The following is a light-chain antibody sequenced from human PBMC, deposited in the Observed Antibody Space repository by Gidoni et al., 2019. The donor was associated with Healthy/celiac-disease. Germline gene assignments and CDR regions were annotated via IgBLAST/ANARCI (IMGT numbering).Light chain of an antibody. CDR3: QQSYSTPPIT. CDR1: QRSSSY. J-gene: IGKJ5*01. V-gene: IGKV1-39*01. Sequence: DIQVTPSPSALSASVGGRVTIPCRASQRSSSYFNWYQQNPGKAPTLLIYAASSLQSGAPSSFSGSGSGTDFTLTISSLQPEDFATYYCQQSYSTPPITFGQGTRLEIK. CDR2: AAS.